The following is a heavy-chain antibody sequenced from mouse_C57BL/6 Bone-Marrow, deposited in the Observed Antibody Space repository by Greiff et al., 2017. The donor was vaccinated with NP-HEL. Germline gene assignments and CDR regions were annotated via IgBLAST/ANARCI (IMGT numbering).Heavy chain of an antibody. CDR2: IWSDGST. D-gene: IGHD2-4*01. CDR1: GFSLTSYG. V-gene: IGHV2-6-1*01. CDR3: ARHDDYDGDYYAMDY. Sequence: VKLVESGPGLVAPSQSLSITCTVSGFSLTSYGVHWVRQPPGKGLEWLVVIWSDGSTTYNSALKSRLSISKDNSKSQVFLKMNSLQTDDTAMYYCARHDDYDGDYYAMDYWGQGTSVTVSS. J-gene: IGHJ4*01.